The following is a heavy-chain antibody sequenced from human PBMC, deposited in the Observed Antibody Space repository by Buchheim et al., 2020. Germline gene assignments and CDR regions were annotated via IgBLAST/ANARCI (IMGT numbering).Heavy chain of an antibody. D-gene: IGHD3-10*01. Sequence: EVQLVESGGGLVQPGGSLRLSCAASGFTFSSYEMNWVRQAPGKGLEWVSYISSGGITIYYADFVKGRFTISRDNAKNSLYLQMNSLRAEDTAVYYWAREGSNYYYDGMDVWGQGTT. CDR3: AREGSNYYYDGMDV. CDR1: GFTFSSYE. J-gene: IGHJ6*02. CDR2: ISSGGITI. V-gene: IGHV3-48*03.